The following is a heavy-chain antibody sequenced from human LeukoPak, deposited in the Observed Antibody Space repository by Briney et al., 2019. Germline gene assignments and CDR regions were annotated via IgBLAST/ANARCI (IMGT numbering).Heavy chain of an antibody. V-gene: IGHV1-69*04. CDR2: IIPILGIA. Sequence: GASVKVSCKASGGTFSSYAISWVRQAPGQGLEWMGRIIPILGIANYAQKFQGRVTITADKSTSTAYMELSSLRSEDTAVYYCARPVACLYHYYGMDVWGQGTTVTVSS. CDR3: ARPVACLYHYYGMDV. J-gene: IGHJ6*02. CDR1: GGTFSSYA. D-gene: IGHD4-23*01.